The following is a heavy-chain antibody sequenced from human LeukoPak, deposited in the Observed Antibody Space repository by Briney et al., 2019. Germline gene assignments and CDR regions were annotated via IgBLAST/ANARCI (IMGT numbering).Heavy chain of an antibody. Sequence: SETLSLTCTVSGGSISSYYWSWIRQPPGKGLEWIGYFYYSGSTNYNPSLKSRVTISVDTSKNQFSLKLSSVTAADTAVYYCARARRDGYNPFDYWGQGTLVTVSS. CDR3: ARARRDGYNPFDY. CDR2: FYYSGST. CDR1: GGSISSYY. D-gene: IGHD5-24*01. V-gene: IGHV4-59*01. J-gene: IGHJ4*02.